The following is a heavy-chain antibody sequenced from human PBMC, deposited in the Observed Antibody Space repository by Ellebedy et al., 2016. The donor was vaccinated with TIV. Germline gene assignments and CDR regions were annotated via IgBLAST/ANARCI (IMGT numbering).Heavy chain of an antibody. V-gene: IGHV4-34*01. D-gene: IGHD4-17*01. CDR1: GGSFSGYY. CDR2: INHSGST. CDR3: ARGRLRPWGYYYGMDV. J-gene: IGHJ6*02. Sequence: SETLSLXXAVYGGSFSGYYWSWIRQSPGKGLEWIGEINHSGSTNYNPSLKSRVTISVDTSKNQFSLKLSSVTAADTAVYYCARGRLRPWGYYYGMDVWGQGTTVTVSS.